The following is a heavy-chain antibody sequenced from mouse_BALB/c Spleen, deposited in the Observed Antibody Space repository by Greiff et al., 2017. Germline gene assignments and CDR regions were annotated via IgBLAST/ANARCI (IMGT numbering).Heavy chain of an antibody. CDR1: GFTFSSYA. Sequence: EVKVVESGGGLVKPGGSLKLSCAASGFTFSSYAMSWVRQSPEKRLEWVAEISSGGSYTYYPDTVTGRFTISRDNAKNTLYLEMSSLRSEDTAMYYCARVDRYDGGGFAYWGQGTLVTVSA. CDR3: ARVDRYDGGGFAY. J-gene: IGHJ3*01. V-gene: IGHV5-9-4*01. D-gene: IGHD2-14*01. CDR2: ISSGGSYT.